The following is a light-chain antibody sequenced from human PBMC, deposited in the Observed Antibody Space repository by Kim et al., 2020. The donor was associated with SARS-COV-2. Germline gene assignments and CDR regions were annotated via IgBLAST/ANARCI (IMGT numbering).Light chain of an antibody. V-gene: IGLV3-19*01. CDR2: GKN. CDR3: NSRDSSGNRV. CDR1: SLRSYY. J-gene: IGLJ3*02. Sequence: SSELTQDPAVSVALGQTVRITCQGDSLRSYYASWYQKKPGQAPVLVIYGKNNRPSGIPDRFSGSSSGNTASLTITGAQAEDEADYYCNSRDSSGNRVFGGGTQLTVL.